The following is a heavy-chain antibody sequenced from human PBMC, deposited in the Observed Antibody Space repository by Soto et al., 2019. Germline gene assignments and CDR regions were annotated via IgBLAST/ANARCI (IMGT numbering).Heavy chain of an antibody. CDR2: INAKSGGT. V-gene: IGHV1-2*02. D-gene: IGHD3-10*01. CDR1: GYTITAHL. Sequence: ASVKVSCKASGYTITAHLLHWLRQAPGQGLEWMGWINAKSGGTDYAQKFQDRVTMSRDTSINTAYMQLSRLTSDDTAVYYCAREGHVRDYYGSGSYGSYYGMDVWGQGTTVTVSS. J-gene: IGHJ6*02. CDR3: AREGHVRDYYGSGSYGSYYGMDV.